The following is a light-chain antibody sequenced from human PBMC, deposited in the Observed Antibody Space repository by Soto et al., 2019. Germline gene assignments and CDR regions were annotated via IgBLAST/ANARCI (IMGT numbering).Light chain of an antibody. CDR3: SSYTSSSPLYV. Sequence: QSALTQPPSASGSPGQSVTISCTGTSSDVGGYNYVSWYQQHPGKAPKLMIYEVNKRPSGVPDRFSGSKSGNTASLTISGLQAEDEADYYCSSYTSSSPLYVFGTGTKLTVL. CDR2: EVN. J-gene: IGLJ1*01. CDR1: SSDVGGYNY. V-gene: IGLV2-8*01.